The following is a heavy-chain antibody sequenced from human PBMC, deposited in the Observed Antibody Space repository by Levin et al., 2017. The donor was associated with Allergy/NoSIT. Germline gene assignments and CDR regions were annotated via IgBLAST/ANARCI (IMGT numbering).Heavy chain of an antibody. V-gene: IGHV5-51*01. D-gene: IGHD3-10*01. CDR3: ARHLNYYGSGRYFDS. CDR1: GYSFTKNW. J-gene: IGHJ4*02. Sequence: GESLKISCKGSGYSFTKNWIGWVRQMPGKGLEWMGIIYPGDSDTRYSPSFQGQVTISADRSINTAYLQWGSLKASDTAMYYCARHLNYYGSGRYFDSWGQGTLVTVSS. CDR2: IYPGDSDT.